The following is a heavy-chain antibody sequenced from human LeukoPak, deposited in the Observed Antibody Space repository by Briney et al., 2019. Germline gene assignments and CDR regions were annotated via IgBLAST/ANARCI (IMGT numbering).Heavy chain of an antibody. J-gene: IGHJ3*02. CDR1: GGSISSYY. D-gene: IGHD3-22*01. Sequence: SETLSLTCTVSGGSISSYYWSWIRQPAGKGLEWIGRIYTSGSTNYNPSLKSRVTMSVDTSKNQFSLQLSSVTAADTAVYYCARDGPYYYDSSGYYDAFDIWGQGTMVTVSS. CDR3: ARDGPYYYDSSGYYDAFDI. CDR2: IYTSGST. V-gene: IGHV4-4*07.